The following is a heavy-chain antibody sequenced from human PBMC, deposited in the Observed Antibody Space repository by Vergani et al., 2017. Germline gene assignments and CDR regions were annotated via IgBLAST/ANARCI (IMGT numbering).Heavy chain of an antibody. Sequence: QLQLQESGSGLVKPSATLSLTCSVSGASIRSSNYYLGWIRQPPGKGLEWIASIYYSGSTYYNPSLKSRVTISVDTSKNQFSLKLSSVTAADTAVYFCARHSTVEWLVKLGWIDPWGQGILVTVSS. CDR2: IYYSGST. J-gene: IGHJ5*02. CDR3: ARHSTVEWLVKLGWIDP. CDR1: GASIRSSNYY. V-gene: IGHV4-39*01. D-gene: IGHD6-19*01.